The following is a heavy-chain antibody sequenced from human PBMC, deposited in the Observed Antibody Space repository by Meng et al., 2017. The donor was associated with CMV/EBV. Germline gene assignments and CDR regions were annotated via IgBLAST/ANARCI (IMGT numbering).Heavy chain of an antibody. J-gene: IGHJ4*02. D-gene: IGHD2-2*01. CDR3: AKHHGYCSSTSCRSFDY. Sequence: GESLKISCAASGFTFSSYGVHWVRQAPGKGLEWVAFIRYDGSNKYYADSVKGRFTISRDNSKNTLYLQMNSLRAEDTAVYYCAKHHGYCSSTSCRSFDYWGQGTLVTVSS. V-gene: IGHV3-30*02. CDR1: GFTFSSYG. CDR2: IRYDGSNK.